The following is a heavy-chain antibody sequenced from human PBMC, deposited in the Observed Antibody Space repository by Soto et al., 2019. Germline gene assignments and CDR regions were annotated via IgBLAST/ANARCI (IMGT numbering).Heavy chain of an antibody. J-gene: IGHJ4*02. CDR1: GFTFSSYG. CDR2: IWYDGSNK. CDR3: ARDYLLWFGEISPLDY. D-gene: IGHD3-10*01. Sequence: QVQLVESGGGVVQPGRSLRLSCAASGFTFSSYGMHWVRQAPGKGLEWVAVIWYDGSNKYYADSVKGRFTISRDNSKNTLYLQMNSLRAEDTAVYYCARDYLLWFGEISPLDYWGQGTLVTVSS. V-gene: IGHV3-33*01.